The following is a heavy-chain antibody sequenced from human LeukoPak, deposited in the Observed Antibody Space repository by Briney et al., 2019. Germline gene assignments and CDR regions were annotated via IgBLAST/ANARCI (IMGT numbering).Heavy chain of an antibody. Sequence: PGGSLRLSCAASGFTFSSYSMNWVRQAPGKGLEWVSSISSSSSYIYYADSVKGRFTISRDNAKNSLYLQMNSLRAEDTAVYYCARDPSPLTTGTTLSAAYWGQGTLVTVSS. V-gene: IGHV3-21*01. J-gene: IGHJ4*02. D-gene: IGHD1-1*01. CDR3: ARDPSPLTTGTTLSAAY. CDR1: GFTFSSYS. CDR2: ISSSSSYI.